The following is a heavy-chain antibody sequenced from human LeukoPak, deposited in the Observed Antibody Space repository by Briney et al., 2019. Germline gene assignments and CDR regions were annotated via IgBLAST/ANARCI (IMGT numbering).Heavy chain of an antibody. CDR2: INHSENT. J-gene: IGHJ4*02. CDR1: GGSFSGYY. CDR3: ARDRGVLRYFDWSGQDY. D-gene: IGHD3-9*01. Sequence: PSETLSLTCAVYGGSFSGYYWSWIRQPPGKGLEWIGEINHSENTNYNPSLKSRVTISVDTSKNQFSLKLSSVTAADTAVYYCARDRGVLRYFDWSGQDYWGQGTLVTVSS. V-gene: IGHV4-34*01.